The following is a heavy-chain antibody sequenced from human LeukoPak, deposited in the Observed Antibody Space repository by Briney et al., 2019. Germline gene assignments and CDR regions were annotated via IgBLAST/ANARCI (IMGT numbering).Heavy chain of an antibody. Sequence: PESLPLNCILSGDSLSTSYSSWIRPPPGEGLGWIGYIYYIVITNYNPSPTSRLTISVDTSKSQFSLERSSVTAADTAVYFCARDYSNYIMDYWGHGILVTVSS. J-gene: IGHJ4*01. CDR1: GDSLSTSY. V-gene: IGHV4-59*01. CDR3: ARDYSNYIMDY. CDR2: IYYIVIT. D-gene: IGHD4-11*01.